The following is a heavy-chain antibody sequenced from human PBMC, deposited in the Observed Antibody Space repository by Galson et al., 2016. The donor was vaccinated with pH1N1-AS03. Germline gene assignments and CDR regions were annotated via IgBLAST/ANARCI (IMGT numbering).Heavy chain of an antibody. Sequence: SVKVSCKASGYTFTTYDINWVRQAAGQGLEWMGWMTPNNGNTGYAQRFQGRVTMTRNTSISTAYMELSGLQSEDTAVYYCARTGSRGNDPFYYYYYGMDVWGQGTTVTVSS. V-gene: IGHV1-8*01. CDR1: GYTFTTYD. D-gene: IGHD1-1*01. J-gene: IGHJ6*02. CDR3: ARTGSRGNDPFYYYYYGMDV. CDR2: MTPNNGNT.